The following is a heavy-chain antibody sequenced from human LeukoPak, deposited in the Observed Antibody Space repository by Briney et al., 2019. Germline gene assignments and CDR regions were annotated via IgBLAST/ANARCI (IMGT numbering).Heavy chain of an antibody. V-gene: IGHV4-38-2*02. D-gene: IGHD2-2*01. CDR3: ARDPRWLTPDCTSTSCYENYFDP. CDR2: IYHSGSA. J-gene: IGHJ5*02. Sequence: PSETLSLTCGVSGYSISSGYQWAWIRQSQGKGLEWIGSIYHSGSAHYNPPLKSRVTISVETSKNQFSLNMYSVTAADTAVYYCARDPRWLTPDCTSTSCYENYFDPWGQGTLVTVSS. CDR1: GYSISSGYQ.